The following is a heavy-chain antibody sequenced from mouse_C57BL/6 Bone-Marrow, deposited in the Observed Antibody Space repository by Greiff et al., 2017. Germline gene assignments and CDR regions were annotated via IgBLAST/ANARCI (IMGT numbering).Heavy chain of an antibody. V-gene: IGHV1-80*01. D-gene: IGHD2-5*01. Sequence: QVQLKESGAELVKPGASVKISCKASGYAFSSYWMNWVKQRPGKGLEWIGQIYPGDGDTNYNGKFKGKATLTADKSSSTAYMQLSSLTSEDSAVYFCARSGYSNSCLWFAYWGKGTLVTVSA. J-gene: IGHJ3*01. CDR1: GYAFSSYW. CDR2: IYPGDGDT. CDR3: ARSGYSNSCLWFAY.